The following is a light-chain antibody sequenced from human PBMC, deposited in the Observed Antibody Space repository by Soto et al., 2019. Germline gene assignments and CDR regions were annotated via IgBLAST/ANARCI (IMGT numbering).Light chain of an antibody. CDR3: SSYTSGSPLV. J-gene: IGLJ2*01. CDR2: EVS. CDR1: SSDVGGYNY. V-gene: IGLV2-14*01. Sequence: QSALTQPASVSGSPGQSITISCTGTSSDVGGYNYVSWYQQHPGKAPKLMISEVSNRPSGVSNRFSGSKSGNTASLTISVLQAEDEADYYCSSYTSGSPLVFGGGTKLTVL.